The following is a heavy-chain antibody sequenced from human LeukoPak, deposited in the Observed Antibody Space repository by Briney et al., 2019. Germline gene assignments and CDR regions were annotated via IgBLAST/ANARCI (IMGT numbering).Heavy chain of an antibody. CDR3: ARDRYDSSGYYYVFDP. J-gene: IGHJ5*02. Sequence: ASVKLSCSASGATFSSYAISWVRQAPGQGLELKGGIITIFSTANYEQKFQGRVRITTAESTTKAYMDLNRLRPEDTAVYYCARDRYDSSGYYYVFDPWGQGTLVTVSS. CDR2: IITIFSTA. D-gene: IGHD3-22*01. CDR1: GATFSSYA. V-gene: IGHV1-69*05.